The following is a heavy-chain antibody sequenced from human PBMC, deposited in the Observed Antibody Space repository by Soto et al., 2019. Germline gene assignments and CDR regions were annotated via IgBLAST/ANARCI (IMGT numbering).Heavy chain of an antibody. CDR1: GGSISIGTSY. CDR3: ARVRHFLDH. CDR2: INYSGST. J-gene: IGHJ4*01. V-gene: IGHV4-39*01. Sequence: SETLSLTCTVSGGSISIGTSYWGWIRQPPGKGLEWIGSINYSGSTYYNPSLKSRVTISVDTSKNQFSLKLTSVTAADTAVYYCARVRHFLDHWGQGALDTVSS.